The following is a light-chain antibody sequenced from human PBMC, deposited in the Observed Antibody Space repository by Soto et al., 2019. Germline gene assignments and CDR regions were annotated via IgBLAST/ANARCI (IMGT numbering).Light chain of an antibody. V-gene: IGLV4-69*01. CDR3: QTWGTGIVV. Sequence: QPVLTQSPSASASLGASVKLTCTLSSGHSAYAIAWHQQQPEKGPRYLMKFNSDGSHSKADGIPDRFSVSSSGADYYLTISSLQSEDEADYYCQTWGTGIVVFGGGTKLTVL. J-gene: IGLJ2*01. CDR2: FNSDGSH. CDR1: SGHSAYA.